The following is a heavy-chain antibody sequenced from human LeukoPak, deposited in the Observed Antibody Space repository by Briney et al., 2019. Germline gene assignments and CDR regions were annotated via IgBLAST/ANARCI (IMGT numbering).Heavy chain of an antibody. V-gene: IGHV4-38-2*01. J-gene: IGHJ4*02. Sequence: SETLSPTCAVSGYSFSSGYYWGWIRQPPGKGLEWIGSIYHSGSTYYNPSLKSRVTISVDTSKNQFSLKLSSVTAADTAVYYCATDFWSGYSIDFDYWGQGTLVTVSS. CDR2: IYHSGST. CDR3: ATDFWSGYSIDFDY. CDR1: GYSFSSGYY. D-gene: IGHD3-3*01.